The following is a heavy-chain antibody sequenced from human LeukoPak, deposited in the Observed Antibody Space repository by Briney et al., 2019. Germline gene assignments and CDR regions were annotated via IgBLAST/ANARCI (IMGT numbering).Heavy chain of an antibody. CDR2: IRSSGSTR. V-gene: IGHV3-48*03. CDR1: GFTFSSYE. D-gene: IGHD4-17*01. Sequence: GGSLRLSCAGSGFTFSSYEMNWVRQGRGKGLEWVSNIRSSGSTRHYADSVKGRFTISRDNAKNSLYLQMNSLRAEDTAVYYCARHGAPDAFDIWGQGTMVTVSS. CDR3: ARHGAPDAFDI. J-gene: IGHJ3*02.